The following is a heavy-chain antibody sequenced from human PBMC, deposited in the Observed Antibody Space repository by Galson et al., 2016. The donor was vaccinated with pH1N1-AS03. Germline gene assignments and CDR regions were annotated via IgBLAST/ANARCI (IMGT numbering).Heavy chain of an antibody. V-gene: IGHV1-3*01. CDR2: INACNGDP. CDR3: ARSDYGDYVDY. CDR1: GSTFTSYA. J-gene: IGHJ4*02. Sequence: QSGAEVTKPGESLKISRKASGSTFTSYAMHWVRQAPGQGLEWMGWINACNGDPKYSQKFQGRVTITRDTSAGMAYMGLSSLRTEDTAVYYWARSDYGDYVDYWGQGTLVTVSS. D-gene: IGHD4-17*01.